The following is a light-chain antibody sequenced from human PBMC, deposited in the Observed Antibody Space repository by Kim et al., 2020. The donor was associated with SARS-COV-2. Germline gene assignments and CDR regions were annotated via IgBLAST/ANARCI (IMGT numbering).Light chain of an antibody. CDR3: AAWDDSLYGRR. CDR1: SPKIGSNA. J-gene: IGLJ3*02. CDR2: SND. Sequence: GQRVTISCSGSSPKIGSNAVSWYQQLPGTAPKLVVYSNDQRPSGVPDRFSGSRSGTSASLAISGLQSEDEADYYCAAWDDSLYGRRFGGGTKVTVL. V-gene: IGLV1-44*01.